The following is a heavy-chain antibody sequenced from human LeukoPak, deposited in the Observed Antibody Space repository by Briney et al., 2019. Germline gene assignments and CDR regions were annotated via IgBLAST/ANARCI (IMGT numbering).Heavy chain of an antibody. CDR1: GFTFSSYN. CDR3: ARATNHYYDSNDY. D-gene: IGHD3-22*01. V-gene: IGHV3-48*04. CDR2: IGSASTTI. Sequence: GGSLRLSCAASGFTFSSYNMNWVRQAPGKGLEWVSYIGSASTTIYYADSVKGRFTISRDNAKNSLYLQMNSLRAEDTAVYYCARATNHYYDSNDYWGQGTLVTVSS. J-gene: IGHJ4*02.